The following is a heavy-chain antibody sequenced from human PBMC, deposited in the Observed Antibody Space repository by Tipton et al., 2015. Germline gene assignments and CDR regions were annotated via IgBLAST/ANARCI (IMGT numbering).Heavy chain of an antibody. CDR2: IAFDARNT. J-gene: IGHJ6*02. D-gene: IGHD3-10*01. CDR3: AGDTGGLDWLGELGTSDYYGMDV. V-gene: IGHV3-30*12. CDR1: GFTFSDYG. Sequence: SLRLSCAASGFTFSDYGMHWVRQAPGKGLEWVAVIAFDARNTYYADSVKGRFTISRDTAKDSLYLQMSSLRADDTAVYYCAGDTGGLDWLGELGTSDYYGMDVWGQGTTVTVSS.